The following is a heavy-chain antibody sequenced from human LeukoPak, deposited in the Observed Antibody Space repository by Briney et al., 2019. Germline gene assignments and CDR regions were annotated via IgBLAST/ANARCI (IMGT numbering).Heavy chain of an antibody. CDR2: INSDGSST. J-gene: IGHJ4*02. Sequence: GGSLRLSCAASGFTVSSNYMSWVRQAPGKGLVWVSRINSDGSSTTYADSVKGRFTISRDNAKNTLYLQMNSLRAEDTAVYYCARDNDSRDPPHFDYWGQGTLVTVSS. CDR3: ARDNDSRDPPHFDY. V-gene: IGHV3-74*01. CDR1: GFTVSSNY. D-gene: IGHD3-16*01.